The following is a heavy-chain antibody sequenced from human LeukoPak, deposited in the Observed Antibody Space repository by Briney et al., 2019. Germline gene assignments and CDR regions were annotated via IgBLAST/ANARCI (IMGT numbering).Heavy chain of an antibody. D-gene: IGHD2-15*01. CDR2: INHSGST. J-gene: IGHJ4*02. Sequence: SETLSLTCAVYGGSFSGYYWSWIRQPPGKGLEWIGEINHSGSTNYNPSLKSRVTISVDTSKNQFSLKLSSVTAADTAVYYCARAHCSGGSCYEYHFDYWGQGTPVTVSS. V-gene: IGHV4-34*01. CDR1: GGSFSGYY. CDR3: ARAHCSGGSCYEYHFDY.